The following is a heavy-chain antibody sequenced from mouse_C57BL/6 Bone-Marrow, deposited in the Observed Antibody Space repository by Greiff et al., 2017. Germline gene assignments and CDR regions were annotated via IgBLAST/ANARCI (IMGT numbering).Heavy chain of an antibody. V-gene: IGHV1-55*01. CDR1: GYTFTSYW. Sequence: VQLQQSGAELVKPGASVKMSCKASGYTFTSYWITWVKQGPGQGLEWIGDIYPGSGSTNYNEKFKRKATLTVDTSSSTAYMQLSSLTSEDSAVYYCARRSYYAMDYWGQGTSVTVSS. CDR2: IYPGSGST. CDR3: ARRSYYAMDY. J-gene: IGHJ4*01.